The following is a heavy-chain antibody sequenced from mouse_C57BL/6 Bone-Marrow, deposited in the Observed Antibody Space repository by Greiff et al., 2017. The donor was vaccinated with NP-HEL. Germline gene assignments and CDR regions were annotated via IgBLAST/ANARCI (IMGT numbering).Heavy chain of an antibody. V-gene: IGHV1-53*01. Sequence: VQLQQSGTELVKPGASVKLSCKASGYTFTSYWMHWVKQRPGQGLEWIGNINPSNGGTNYNEKFKSKATLTVDKSSSTAYMQLSSLTSEDSAVYYCARNSNYFAWFAYWGQGTLVTVSA. CDR3: ARNSNYFAWFAY. D-gene: IGHD2-5*01. J-gene: IGHJ3*01. CDR2: INPSNGGT. CDR1: GYTFTSYW.